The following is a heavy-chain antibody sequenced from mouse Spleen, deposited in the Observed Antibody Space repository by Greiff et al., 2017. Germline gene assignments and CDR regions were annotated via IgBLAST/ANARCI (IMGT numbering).Heavy chain of an antibody. J-gene: IGHJ2*01. CDR2: INYDGSST. CDR3: ARVLPGYFDY. D-gene: IGHD1-1*01. CDR1: GFTFCDYY. V-gene: IGHV5-16*01. Sequence: EVKLVESEGGLVQPGSSMKLSCTASGFTFCDYYMAWVRQVPEKGLEWVANINYDGSSTYYLDSLKSRFIISRDNAKNILYLQMSSLKSEDTATYYCARVLPGYFDYWGQGTTLTVSS.